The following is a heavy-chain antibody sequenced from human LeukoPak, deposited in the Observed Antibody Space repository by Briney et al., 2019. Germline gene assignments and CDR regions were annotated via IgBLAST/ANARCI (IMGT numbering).Heavy chain of an antibody. CDR3: ARKFWSGYYPNNWFDP. D-gene: IGHD3-3*01. CDR1: GGSFTDYF. Sequence: PSETLSLTCDVFGGSFTDYFWTWIRQSPGKGLEWIGEINDYTGNTNYNPSLNSRVSISLEKSKNQFSLELRSVTAADTAVYYCARKFWSGYYPNNWFDPWGQGTPVTVSS. V-gene: IGHV4-34*01. J-gene: IGHJ5*02. CDR2: INDYTGNT.